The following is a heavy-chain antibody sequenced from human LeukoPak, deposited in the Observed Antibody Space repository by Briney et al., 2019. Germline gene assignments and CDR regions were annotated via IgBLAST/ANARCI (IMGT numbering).Heavy chain of an antibody. D-gene: IGHD5-18*01. CDR1: GFSLSTSGVG. V-gene: IGHV2-5*02. CDR3: AHRRGGEGYSYGYDY. J-gene: IGHJ4*02. Sequence: SGPTLVKPTQTLTLTCTFSGFSLSTSGVGVGWIRQPPGKALEWLALIYWDDDKRYSPSLKSRLTITKDTSKNQVVLTMTNVDPVDTATYYCAHRRGGEGYSYGYDYWGQGTLVTVSS. CDR2: IYWDDDK.